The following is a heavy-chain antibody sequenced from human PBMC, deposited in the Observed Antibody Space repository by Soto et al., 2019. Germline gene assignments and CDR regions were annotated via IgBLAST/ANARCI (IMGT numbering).Heavy chain of an antibody. CDR2: LYYSGST. D-gene: IGHD5-12*01. CDR1: GGSISSSSYY. CDR3: AGHRGYRGYHLDY. V-gene: IGHV4-39*01. J-gene: IGHJ4*02. Sequence: QLQLQESGPGLVKPSETLSLTCTVSGGSISSSSYYWGWIRQPPGKGLEWIGSLYYSGSTYYNPSLKSRVTIAVDTSKNQDSRHLSSVTAADTAVYYGAGHRGYRGYHLDYWGQGTLVTVSS.